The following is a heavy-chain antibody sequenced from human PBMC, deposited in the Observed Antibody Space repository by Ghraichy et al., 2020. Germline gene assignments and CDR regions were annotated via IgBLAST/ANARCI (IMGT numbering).Heavy chain of an antibody. CDR2: INHSGST. CDR1: GGSFSGYY. J-gene: IGHJ5*02. Sequence: GSLRLSCAVYGGSFSGYYWSWIRQPPGKGLEWIGEINHSGSTNYNPSLKSRVTISVDTSKNQFSLKLSSVTAADTAVYYCARVSSYWGSAARPPTQRLPGARWFDPWGQGTLVTVSS. V-gene: IGHV4-34*01. CDR3: ARVSSYWGSAARPPTQRLPGARWFDP. D-gene: IGHD6-6*01.